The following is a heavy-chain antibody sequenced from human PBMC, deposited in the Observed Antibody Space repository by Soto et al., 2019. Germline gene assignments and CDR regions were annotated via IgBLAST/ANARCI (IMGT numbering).Heavy chain of an antibody. Sequence: SETLSLTCTVSGGSFSTFYWNWIRQPPGKGLEWIGNIYYSGNTFYNPSLKSRVTISVDTSKNQFSLNLNSVTAADTAVYFCARGRFWDGATCYADNNYFGPWGQGTLPTFS. D-gene: IGHD3-3*01. CDR1: GGSFSTFY. CDR3: ARGRFWDGATCYADNNYFGP. J-gene: IGHJ5*02. CDR2: IYYSGNT. V-gene: IGHV4-59*01.